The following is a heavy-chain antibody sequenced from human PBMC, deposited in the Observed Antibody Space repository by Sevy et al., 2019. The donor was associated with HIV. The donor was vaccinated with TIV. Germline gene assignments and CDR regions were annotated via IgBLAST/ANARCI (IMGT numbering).Heavy chain of an antibody. J-gene: IGHJ4*02. Sequence: GGSLRLSCTTSGFTFDDYAMSWFRQAPGKRLEWVAFITRNSYEAYGGTTDYGASVKGRFIISRDDSKSIAYLQMNSLKTEDTAVYYCTRGLATADTPEYYFDYWGQGTLVTVSS. CDR1: GFTFDDYA. CDR3: TRGLATADTPEYYFDY. D-gene: IGHD5-12*01. CDR2: ITRNSYEAYGGTT. V-gene: IGHV3-49*03.